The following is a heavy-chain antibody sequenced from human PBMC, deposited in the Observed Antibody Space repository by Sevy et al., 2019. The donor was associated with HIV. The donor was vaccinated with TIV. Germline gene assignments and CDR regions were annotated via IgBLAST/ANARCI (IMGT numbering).Heavy chain of an antibody. CDR3: ARLNVYYYDDDGYYTTGNAFDI. V-gene: IGHV3-53*01. D-gene: IGHD3-22*01. CDR1: GFSVSDTY. Sequence: GGSLRLSCAASGFSVSDTYMSWVRQAPGKGLEWVSVIYSGDKTYHADSVKGRFTISRDSSKNTIYLQLNSLRTEDTAVYYCARLNVYYYDDDGYYTTGNAFDIWVQGTMVTVSS. CDR2: IYSGDKT. J-gene: IGHJ3*02.